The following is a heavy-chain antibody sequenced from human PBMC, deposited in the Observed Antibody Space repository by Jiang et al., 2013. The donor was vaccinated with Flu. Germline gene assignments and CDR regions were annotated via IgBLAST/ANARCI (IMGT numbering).Heavy chain of an antibody. CDR1: GGSISSGGYY. Sequence: GSGLVKPSQTLSLTCTVSGGSISSGGYYWSWIRQHPGKGLEWIGYIYYSGSTYYNPSLKSRVTISVDTSKNQFSLKLSSVTAADTAVYYCARRITGTTTAGPYFDYWGQGTLVTVSS. CDR3: ARRITGTTTAGPYFDY. V-gene: IGHV4-31*03. CDR2: IYYSGST. J-gene: IGHJ4*02. D-gene: IGHD1-20*01.